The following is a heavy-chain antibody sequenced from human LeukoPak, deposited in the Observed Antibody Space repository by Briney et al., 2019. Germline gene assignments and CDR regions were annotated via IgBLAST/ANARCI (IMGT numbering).Heavy chain of an antibody. CDR3: ARSPYCSGGSCYSNYRFDY. CDR2: IYSGGST. J-gene: IGHJ4*02. D-gene: IGHD2-15*01. Sequence: GGSLRLSCAASGFTVSSNYMSWVRQAPGKGLEWVSVIYSGGSTYYADSVKGRFTISRDNSKNTLYLQMNSLRAEDTAVYYCARSPYCSGGSCYSNYRFDYWGQGTLVTVSS. V-gene: IGHV3-53*01. CDR1: GFTVSSNY.